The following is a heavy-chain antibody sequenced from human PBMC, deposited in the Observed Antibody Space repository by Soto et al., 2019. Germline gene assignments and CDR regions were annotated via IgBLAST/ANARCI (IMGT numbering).Heavy chain of an antibody. V-gene: IGHV3-48*01. Sequence: GGSLRLSCAASGFTFSTYNMNWVRQAPGKGLEWVSYISSGSSTIYYADSVEGRFTISRDNAKNSLYLQMNSLRAEDTAVYYCARKLVGSGSYYLDYWGQGTLVTVSS. CDR2: ISSGSSTI. CDR1: GFTFSTYN. J-gene: IGHJ4*02. CDR3: ARKLVGSGSYYLDY. D-gene: IGHD3-10*01.